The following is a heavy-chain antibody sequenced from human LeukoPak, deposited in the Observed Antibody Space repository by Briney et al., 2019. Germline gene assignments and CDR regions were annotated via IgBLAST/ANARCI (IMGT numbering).Heavy chain of an antibody. CDR3: ARGGYDGYSSY. CDR1: GGSFSGYY. CDR2: IYYSGST. J-gene: IGHJ4*02. V-gene: IGHV4-59*01. Sequence: PSETLSLTCAVYGGSFSGYYWSWIRQPPGKGLEWIGYIYYSGSTNYNPSLKSRVTISVDTSKNQFSLKLSSVTAADTAVYYCARGGYDGYSSYWGQGTLVTVSS. D-gene: IGHD6-13*01.